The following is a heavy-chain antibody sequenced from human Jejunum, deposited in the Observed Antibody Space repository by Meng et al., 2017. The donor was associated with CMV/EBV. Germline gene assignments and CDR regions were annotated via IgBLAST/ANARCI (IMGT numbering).Heavy chain of an antibody. CDR1: GAAVSRYY. V-gene: IGHV3-7*01. J-gene: IGHJ6*02. CDR2: IKQDGGER. D-gene: IGHD2-21*01. Sequence: SGAAVSRYYWSWIRQPPGKGLEWVANIKQDGGERNYVESVKGRLTISRNNARNSLFLQMDGLRAEDTAVYYCARQKCGGDCDMDVWGQGTTVTVSS. CDR3: ARQKCGGDCDMDV.